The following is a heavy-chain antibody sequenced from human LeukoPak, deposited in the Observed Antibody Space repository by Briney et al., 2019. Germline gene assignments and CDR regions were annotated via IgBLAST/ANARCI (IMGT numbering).Heavy chain of an antibody. CDR1: GGTFSNYG. CDR2: IIPILGTA. V-gene: IGHV1-69*05. D-gene: IGHD3-22*01. Sequence: SVTVSCTASGGTFSNYGISWVRQAPGQGLEWMGGIIPILGTANYAPKFQDRVTISMDESTSTSFMELRSLRSEDTAVYYCANGNYYDRSGNHHRIYNWFDPWGQGTLVTVSS. CDR3: ANGNYYDRSGNHHRIYNWFDP. J-gene: IGHJ5*02.